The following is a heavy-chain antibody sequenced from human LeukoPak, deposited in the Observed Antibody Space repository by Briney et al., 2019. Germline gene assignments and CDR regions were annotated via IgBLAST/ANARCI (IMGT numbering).Heavy chain of an antibody. Sequence: SVKVSCKASGGTFSSYAISWVRQAPGQGLEWMGRIIPILGIANYAQKFQGRVTITADESTSTAYMELSSLRSEDTAVYYCASLTMVRGNYGMDVWGQGTTVTVSS. J-gene: IGHJ6*02. CDR3: ASLTMVRGNYGMDV. CDR2: IIPILGIA. CDR1: GGTFSSYA. V-gene: IGHV1-69*04. D-gene: IGHD3-10*01.